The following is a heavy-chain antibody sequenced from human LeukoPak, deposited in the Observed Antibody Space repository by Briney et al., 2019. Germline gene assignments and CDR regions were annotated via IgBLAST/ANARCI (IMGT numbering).Heavy chain of an antibody. CDR2: IRYDGRNK. V-gene: IGHV3-30*02. D-gene: IGHD2-15*01. CDR1: GFTFSSYG. CDR3: ARGYRYCSGGSCYSGYFDY. Sequence: GGSLRLTCPASGFTFSSYGMHWVRQAPGKGLEWVAFIRYDGRNKYYADSVKGRFTISRDNSKNTLYLQMNSLRAEDTAVYYCARGYRYCSGGSCYSGYFDYWGQGTLATVSS. J-gene: IGHJ4*02.